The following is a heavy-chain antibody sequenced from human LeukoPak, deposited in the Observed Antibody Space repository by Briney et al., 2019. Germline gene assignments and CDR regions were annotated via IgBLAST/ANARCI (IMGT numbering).Heavy chain of an antibody. V-gene: IGHV1-69*06. D-gene: IGHD2-8*01. CDR2: IIPIFSTT. J-gene: IGHJ3*02. CDR1: GGTFSSDI. Sequence: GASVKVSCKPSGGTFSSDIISWVRQAPGQGLEWMGEIIPIFSTTNYAQKFQGRVTITADKSTSTAYMELSSLRSEDTAMYYCARRYCTNGVCYHDRGAFDIWGQGTMVTVSS. CDR3: ARRYCTNGVCYHDRGAFDI.